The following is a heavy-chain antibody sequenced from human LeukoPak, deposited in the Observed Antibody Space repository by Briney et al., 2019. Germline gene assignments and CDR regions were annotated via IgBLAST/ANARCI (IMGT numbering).Heavy chain of an antibody. D-gene: IGHD2-8*01. CDR2: INPNSGGT. V-gene: IGHV1-2*06. Sequence: ASVKVSCKASGYTVTGYYMHWLRQAPGQRLEWMGRINPNSGGTNYAQKFQGRVTMTRDTSISTAYVELSRLRSDDTAVYYCAREGDIVQMVYAIVYWGQGTLVTVSS. J-gene: IGHJ4*02. CDR1: GYTVTGYY. CDR3: AREGDIVQMVYAIVY.